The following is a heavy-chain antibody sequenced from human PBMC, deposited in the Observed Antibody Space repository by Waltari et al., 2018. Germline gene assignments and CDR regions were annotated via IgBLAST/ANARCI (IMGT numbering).Heavy chain of an antibody. J-gene: IGHJ4*02. V-gene: IGHV4-34*01. CDR2: IYHSGST. Sequence: QVQLQQWGAGLLKPSETLSLTCAVHGGSFSGYYWGWIRQPPGKGLEWIGSIYHSGSTYYNPSLKSRVTISVDTSKNQLSLKLSSVTAADTAVYYCARQYNWNYDYWGQGTLVTVSS. D-gene: IGHD1-7*01. CDR3: ARQYNWNYDY. CDR1: GGSFSGYY.